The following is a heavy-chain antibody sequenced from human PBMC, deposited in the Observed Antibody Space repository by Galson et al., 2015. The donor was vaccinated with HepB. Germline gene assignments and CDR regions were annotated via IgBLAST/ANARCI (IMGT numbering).Heavy chain of an antibody. J-gene: IGHJ4*02. CDR3: ARDWEYYYDSSGYYGSCLGY. Sequence: SLRLSCAASGFTFSSYGMHWVRQAPGKGLEWVAVIWYDGSNKYYADSVKGRFTISRDNSKNTLYLQMNSLRAEDTAVYYCARDWEYYYDSSGYYGSCLGYWGQGTLVTVSS. V-gene: IGHV3-33*01. D-gene: IGHD3-22*01. CDR2: IWYDGSNK. CDR1: GFTFSSYG.